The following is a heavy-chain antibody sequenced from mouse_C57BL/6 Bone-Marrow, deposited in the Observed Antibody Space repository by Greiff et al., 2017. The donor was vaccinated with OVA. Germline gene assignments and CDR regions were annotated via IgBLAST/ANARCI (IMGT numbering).Heavy chain of an antibody. J-gene: IGHJ1*03. D-gene: IGHD1-1*01. CDR1: GYTFTSYD. V-gene: IGHV1-85*01. Sequence: VQLVESGPELVKPGASVKLSCKASGYTFTSYDINWVKQRPGQGLEWIGWIYPRDGSTKYNEKFKGKATLTVDTSSSTAYLELHSLTSEDSAVYFYARGNYYGLWYFDVGGTGTTVTVSS. CDR3: ARGNYYGLWYFDV. CDR2: IYPRDGST.